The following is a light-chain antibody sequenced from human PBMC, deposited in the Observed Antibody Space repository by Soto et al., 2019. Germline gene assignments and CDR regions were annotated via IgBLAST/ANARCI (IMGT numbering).Light chain of an antibody. Sequence: DIVLTQSPGTLSLSPGERATLSCRASQSVGSSYLAWYQQKPGQAPRLLIYAASSRATGVPERFSGSGSGTDFTLTISRLEPEDFAVYYCQQYGISTPNNFGQGTRLEIK. CDR2: AAS. J-gene: IGKJ5*01. V-gene: IGKV3-20*01. CDR3: QQYGISTPNN. CDR1: QSVGSSY.